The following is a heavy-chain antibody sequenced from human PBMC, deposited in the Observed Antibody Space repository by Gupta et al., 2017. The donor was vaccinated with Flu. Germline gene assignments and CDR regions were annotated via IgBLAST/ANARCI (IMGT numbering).Heavy chain of an antibody. V-gene: IGHV1-69*01. CDR3: ARVRGECGIATCSLYYFYFVDV. J-gene: IGHJ6*03. CDR1: GATFGTDA. D-gene: IGHD3-10*01. Sequence: QVQLVQSGAEVRRPGSSVKLSCKSYGATFGTDAIIWVRQAPGQSLEWMGGIIPIYSRANYAQNFQGRVTMTADESTTTAYLELSSLRSDDTATYFCARVRGECGIATCSLYYFYFVDVWGEGTTVTVSS. CDR2: IIPIYSRA.